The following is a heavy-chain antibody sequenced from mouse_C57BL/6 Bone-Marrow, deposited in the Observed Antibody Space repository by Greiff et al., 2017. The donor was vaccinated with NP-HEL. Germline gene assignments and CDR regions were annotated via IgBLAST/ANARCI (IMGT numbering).Heavy chain of an antibody. Sequence: VQLKESGGDLVKPGGSLKLSCAASGFTFSSYGMSWVRQTPAKRLEWVATISSGGSYTYYPDSVKGRFTFSRDNAKNNLYLQMSSLKSEDTAMYYGARHGNSNYAVYYWGQGATLTVSS. CDR1: GFTFSSYG. J-gene: IGHJ2*01. CDR2: ISSGGSYT. CDR3: ARHGNSNYAVYY. V-gene: IGHV5-6*01. D-gene: IGHD2-5*01.